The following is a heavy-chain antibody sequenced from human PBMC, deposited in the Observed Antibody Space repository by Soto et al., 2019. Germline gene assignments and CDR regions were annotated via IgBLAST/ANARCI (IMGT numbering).Heavy chain of an antibody. J-gene: IGHJ6*03. Sequence: QLQLQESGPGLVKPSETLSLTCTVSGGSISSSSYYWGWIRQPPGKGLEWIGSIYYSGSTYYNPSLKSRVTISVDTSKNQFSLKLSSVTAADTAVYYCARHFSLEWLPLHMDVWGKGTTVTVSS. CDR2: IYYSGST. V-gene: IGHV4-39*01. CDR3: ARHFSLEWLPLHMDV. D-gene: IGHD3-3*01. CDR1: GGSISSSSYY.